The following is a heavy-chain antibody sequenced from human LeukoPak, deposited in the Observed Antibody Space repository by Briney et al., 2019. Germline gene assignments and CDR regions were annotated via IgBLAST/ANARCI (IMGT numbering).Heavy chain of an antibody. CDR2: IYYSGST. V-gene: IGHV4-39*07. J-gene: IGHJ6*03. CDR3: ARVVITMIVNYMDV. CDR1: GGSISSSNFY. D-gene: IGHD3-22*01. Sequence: SETLSLTCTVSGGSISSSNFYWGWIRQPPGKGLEWIGSIYYSGSTYYNPSLKSRVTISVDTSKNQFSLKLSSVTAADTAVYYCARVVITMIVNYMDVWGKGTTVTVSS.